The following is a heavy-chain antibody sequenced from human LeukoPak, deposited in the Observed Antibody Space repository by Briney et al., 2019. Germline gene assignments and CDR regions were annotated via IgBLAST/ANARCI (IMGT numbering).Heavy chain of an antibody. CDR1: GYTFTGYY. CDR2: INPNSGGT. CDR3: ARETPAAKAKGRYPTLGEDFQH. V-gene: IGHV1-2*02. Sequence: GASVKVSCKASGYTFTGYYMHWVRQAPGQGLEWMGWINPNSGGTNYAQKFQGRVTMTRDTSISTAYMELSRLRSDDTAVYYCARETPAAKAKGRYPTLGEDFQHWGQGTLVTVSS. J-gene: IGHJ1*01. D-gene: IGHD2-2*01.